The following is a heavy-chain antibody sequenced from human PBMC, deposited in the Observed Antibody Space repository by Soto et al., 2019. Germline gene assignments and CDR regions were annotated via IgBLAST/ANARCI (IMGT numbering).Heavy chain of an antibody. D-gene: IGHD6-19*01. Sequence: VQLVESGGGVVQPGRSLRLSCAASGFTFSDYAMHWVRQAPGKGLEWVAVVSHDGRNTHYADSVKGRFTISRDSSKNRVLLEMTSLRAEYTDVYYCAKGGRQWLVTSYFNYWGQGALVTVSS. CDR2: VSHDGRNT. CDR1: GFTFSDYA. J-gene: IGHJ4*02. V-gene: IGHV3-30*18. CDR3: AKGGRQWLVTSYFNY.